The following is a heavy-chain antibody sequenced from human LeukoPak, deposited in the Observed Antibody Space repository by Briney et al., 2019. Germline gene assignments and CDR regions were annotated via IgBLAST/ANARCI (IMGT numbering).Heavy chain of an antibody. CDR3: ARHLAYCSGGSCFDTGWFDP. CDR1: GGSISSYY. V-gene: IGHV4-59*08. CDR2: IYYSGST. Sequence: PSETLSLTCTVSGGSISSYYWSWIRQPPGKGLEWIGYIYYSGSTNYNPSLKSRVTISVDTSKNQFSLKLSSVTAADTAVYYYARHLAYCSGGSCFDTGWFDPWGQGTLVTVSS. D-gene: IGHD2-15*01. J-gene: IGHJ5*02.